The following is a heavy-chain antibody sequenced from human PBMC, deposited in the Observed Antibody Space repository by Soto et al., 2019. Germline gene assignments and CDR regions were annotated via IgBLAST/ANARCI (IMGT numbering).Heavy chain of an antibody. CDR1: GGSISSYY. J-gene: IGHJ6*04. V-gene: IGHV4-59*01. CDR3: ARVVYSSSLIMRYYYYGMDV. CDR2: IYYSGST. D-gene: IGHD6-13*01. Sequence: SETLSLTCTVSGGSISSYYWSWIRQPPGKGLEWIGYIYYSGSTNYNPSLKSRVTISVDTSKNQFSLKLSSVTAADTAVYYCARVVYSSSLIMRYYYYGMDVWGEGTTVTVSS.